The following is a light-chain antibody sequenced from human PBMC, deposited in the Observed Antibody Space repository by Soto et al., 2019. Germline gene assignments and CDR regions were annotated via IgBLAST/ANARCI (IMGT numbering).Light chain of an antibody. CDR2: AAS. CDR3: QQLYSYPPT. Sequence: DLQLTQSPSFLSASVGDRVTITCRASQGISSYLAWYQQKPGKAPKLLIYAASTLQSGVPSRFSGSGSRAEFTLTLSTLQPEDFATYYCQQLYSYPPTFGGGTKVEIK. V-gene: IGKV1-9*01. J-gene: IGKJ4*01. CDR1: QGISSY.